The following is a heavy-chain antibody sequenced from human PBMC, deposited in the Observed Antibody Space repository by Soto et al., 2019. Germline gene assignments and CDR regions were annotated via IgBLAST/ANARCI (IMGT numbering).Heavy chain of an antibody. Sequence: GESLKVSCKASGYSFSTYWIGWVRQLPGKGLELMGRINPSDSFTNYSPSFEGHVTISADKSISTAYLQWSSLKASDTAMYYCARVPTYYHYGMDVWGQGTTGTVSS. V-gene: IGHV5-10-1*01. CDR3: ARVPTYYHYGMDV. CDR2: INPSDSFT. CDR1: GYSFSTYW. J-gene: IGHJ6*02.